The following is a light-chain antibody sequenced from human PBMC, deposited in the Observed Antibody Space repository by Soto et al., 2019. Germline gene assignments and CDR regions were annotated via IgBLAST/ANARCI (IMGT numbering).Light chain of an antibody. CDR3: QQYNTYSPT. CDR2: GAS. J-gene: IGKJ1*01. Sequence: IQMTQSPPSLSASVGDRVTLTCRASQGITNNLAWSQQKPGKAPNLLIYGASTLQSGVPSRFSGSASGTEFTLAITSLQPDDFATYYCQQYNTYSPTFGQGTKVYIK. V-gene: IGKV1-16*01. CDR1: QGITNN.